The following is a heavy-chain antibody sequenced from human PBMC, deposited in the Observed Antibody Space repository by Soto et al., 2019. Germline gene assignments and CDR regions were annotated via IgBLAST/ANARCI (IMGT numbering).Heavy chain of an antibody. CDR3: ARVPLAGVAVAYVYYFDY. J-gene: IGHJ4*02. Sequence: PSETLSLTCTVSGGSVRSGRYYWSWIRQPPGKGLEWIGYVFYSGSTRHNPSLNSRVTISVDTSKNQFSLKLTSVTAADTAMYYYARVPLAGVAVAYVYYFDYWCQGTLVTVSS. D-gene: IGHD6-19*01. CDR2: VFYSGST. CDR1: GGSVRSGRYY. V-gene: IGHV4-61*01.